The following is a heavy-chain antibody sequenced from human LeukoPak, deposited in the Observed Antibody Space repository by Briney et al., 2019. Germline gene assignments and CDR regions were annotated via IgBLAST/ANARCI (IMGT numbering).Heavy chain of an antibody. V-gene: IGHV4-59*01. J-gene: IGHJ4*02. CDR2: ISYSGST. CDR3: ARDSGAVAGSFDY. D-gene: IGHD6-19*01. CDR1: GGSISNYY. Sequence: SETLSLTCTVSGGSISNYYWSWIRQPPGKGLEWIGYISYSGSTNYNPSLKSRVTISVDTSKNQFSLKLSSVTAADTAVYYCARDSGAVAGSFDYWGQGTLVTVSS.